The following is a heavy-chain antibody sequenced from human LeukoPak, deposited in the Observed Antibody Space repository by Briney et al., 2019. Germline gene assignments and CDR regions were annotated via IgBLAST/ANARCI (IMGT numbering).Heavy chain of an antibody. Sequence: GGSLRLSCAASGFTFSTYAMSWVRQAPGKGLEWVSTISGSGGRTYYADSVKGRFTISRDNSENTLYLQMNSLRAEDTAVYYCARDIGLGGYIYGFLDSWGQGTLVTVSS. CDR2: ISGSGGRT. CDR1: GFTFSTYA. V-gene: IGHV3-23*01. D-gene: IGHD5-18*01. CDR3: ARDIGLGGYIYGFLDS. J-gene: IGHJ4*02.